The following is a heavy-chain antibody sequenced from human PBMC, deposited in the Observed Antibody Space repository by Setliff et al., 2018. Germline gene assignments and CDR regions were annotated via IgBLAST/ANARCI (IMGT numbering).Heavy chain of an antibody. J-gene: IGHJ4*02. Sequence: GASVKVSCKASGYTFTGYYMHWVRQAPGQGLEWMGWINPNSGGTNYAQKFQGWVTMTRDTSISTAYMELSRLRSEDTAVYYCATEKFPGDWGDYWGQGTLVTVSS. CDR3: ATEKFPGDWGDY. CDR2: INPNSGGT. D-gene: IGHD2-21*01. CDR1: GYTFTGYY. V-gene: IGHV1-2*04.